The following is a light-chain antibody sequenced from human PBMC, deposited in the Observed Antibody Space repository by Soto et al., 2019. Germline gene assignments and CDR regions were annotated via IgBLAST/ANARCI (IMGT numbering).Light chain of an antibody. CDR2: GAF. V-gene: IGKV3-15*01. J-gene: IGKJ4*01. CDR1: QSVTYN. Sequence: EIVMTQSPATLSVSPGETATLSCRASQSVTYNLAWYQQKPGQVPRLLIYGAFTRATGIPARFSGSGSGTEFTLTISSLQSEDFAVYDCQQYKNWPPLTFGGGTKVEIK. CDR3: QQYKNWPPLT.